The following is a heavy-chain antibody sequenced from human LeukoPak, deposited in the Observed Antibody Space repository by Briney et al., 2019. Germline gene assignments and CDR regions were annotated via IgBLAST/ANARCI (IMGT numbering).Heavy chain of an antibody. Sequence: PGGSLRLSCAASGFTFSSYAMSWVRQAPGKGLEWVSAISGSGSSTYYADSVKGRFTIPRDNSKNTLYLQMNSLRAEDTAVYYCAKDKHYDFWSGYPPDYWGQGTLVTVSS. J-gene: IGHJ4*02. D-gene: IGHD3-3*01. CDR1: GFTFSSYA. CDR3: AKDKHYDFWSGYPPDY. CDR2: ISGSGSST. V-gene: IGHV3-23*01.